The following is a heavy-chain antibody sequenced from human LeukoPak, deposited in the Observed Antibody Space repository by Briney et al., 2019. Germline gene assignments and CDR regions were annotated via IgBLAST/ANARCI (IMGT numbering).Heavy chain of an antibody. D-gene: IGHD6-19*01. Sequence: GGSLRLSCAASGFTVSSNYMSWVRQAPGKGLEWVSVIYSGGSTYYADSVKGRFTISRDNSKNTLYLQMNSLRAEDTAVYYCAREPLAVAGYFDYWGQGTLVTVSS. CDR3: AREPLAVAGYFDY. V-gene: IGHV3-53*01. J-gene: IGHJ4*02. CDR2: IYSGGST. CDR1: GFTVSSNY.